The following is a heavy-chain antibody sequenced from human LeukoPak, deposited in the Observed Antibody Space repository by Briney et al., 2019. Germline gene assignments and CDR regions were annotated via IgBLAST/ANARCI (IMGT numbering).Heavy chain of an antibody. CDR2: ISGGGGGT. J-gene: IGHJ4*02. Sequence: PGGSLRLSCAASGFTFSNYAMSWVRQTPGKGLEWVSAISGGGGGTYYADSMKGRFTISRDNSKNTLYLQMDSLRAEDTAVYYCAKEGEEAAYYFDYWGQGTLVTVSS. D-gene: IGHD6-25*01. CDR3: AKEGEEAAYYFDY. CDR1: GFTFSNYA. V-gene: IGHV3-23*01.